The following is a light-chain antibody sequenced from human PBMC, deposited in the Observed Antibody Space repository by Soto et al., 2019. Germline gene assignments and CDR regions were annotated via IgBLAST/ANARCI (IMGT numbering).Light chain of an antibody. V-gene: IGLV2-14*01. CDR3: AAWDDSLNGVV. J-gene: IGLJ2*01. CDR1: SSDIGGYNY. CDR2: DVS. Sequence: QSALTQPASVSGSPGQSITISCTGTSSDIGGYNYVSWYRQHPGKAPKLIIYDVSNRPSGVSNRFSGSKSGISASLAISGLQSEDEADYYCAAWDDSLNGVVFGGGTKLTVL.